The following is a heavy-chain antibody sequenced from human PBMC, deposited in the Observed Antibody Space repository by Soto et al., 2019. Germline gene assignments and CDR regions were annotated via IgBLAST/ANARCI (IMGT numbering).Heavy chain of an antibody. CDR1: GCMFNSYG. CDR2: VSSSGGTT. J-gene: IGHJ2*01. CDR3: AKAVYGYWYFDL. D-gene: IGHD3-10*01. V-gene: IGHV3-23*01. Sequence: EVQLLESGGGLVQPGGSLRLSCATSGCMFNSYGMSWVRLAPGKGLEWVSGVSSSGGTTDYADSVKGRFTISRDTSKNTLYLQMNSLRAEDTAVYYCAKAVYGYWYFDLWGRGTLVTVSS.